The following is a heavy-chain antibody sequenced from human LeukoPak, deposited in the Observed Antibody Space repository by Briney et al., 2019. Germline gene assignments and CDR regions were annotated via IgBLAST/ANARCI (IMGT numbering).Heavy chain of an antibody. V-gene: IGHV1-18*01. D-gene: IGHD2/OR15-2a*01. J-gene: IGHJ2*01. CDR2: ISADNGNT. Sequence: ESVKVSCKASGYTFTSYAISWVRQAPGQGLEWMGWISADNGNTDYAQRFQGRVTITADESTSTAYMELSSLRSEDTAVYYCARDHFSDDWYFDLWGRGTLVTVSS. CDR1: GYTFTSYA. CDR3: ARDHFSDDWYFDL.